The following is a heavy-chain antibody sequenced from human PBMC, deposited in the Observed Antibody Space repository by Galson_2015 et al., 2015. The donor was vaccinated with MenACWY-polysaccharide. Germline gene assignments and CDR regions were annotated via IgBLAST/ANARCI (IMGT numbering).Heavy chain of an antibody. V-gene: IGHV3-74*01. J-gene: IGHJ5*02. Sequence: ALRLSCAASGFSFNTYWMHWVRHAPGKGLVWVSRINADGSATGCAESVSGRFTISRDNAKNTLDLEMNSLRAEDTAVYYCTKAGAKYCSGSSCYFNWFDPWGQGTLVTVSS. CDR1: GFSFNTYW. D-gene: IGHD2-15*01. CDR3: TKAGAKYCSGSSCYFNWFDP. CDR2: INADGSAT.